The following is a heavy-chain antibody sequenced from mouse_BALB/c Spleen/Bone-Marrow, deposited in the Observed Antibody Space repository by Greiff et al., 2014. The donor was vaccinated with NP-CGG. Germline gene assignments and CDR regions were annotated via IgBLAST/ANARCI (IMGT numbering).Heavy chain of an antibody. CDR2: ISSGGTYT. J-gene: IGHJ2*01. CDR3: ARRRDYDYFDY. V-gene: IGHV5-6*02. D-gene: IGHD2-4*01. Sequence: DVKLVESGGDLVKPGGSLKLSCAASGFTFSNYGMSWVRQIPDKRLEWVATISSGGTYTFYPDSVKGRFTISRDNTKNTLTLQMTGLKSEDTAMYYCARRRDYDYFDYWGQGTTLTVSS. CDR1: GFTFSNYG.